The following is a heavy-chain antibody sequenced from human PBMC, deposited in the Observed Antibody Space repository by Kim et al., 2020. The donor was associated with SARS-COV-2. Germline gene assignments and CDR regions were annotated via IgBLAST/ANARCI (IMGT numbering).Heavy chain of an antibody. D-gene: IGHD3-22*01. V-gene: IGHV4-59*01. Sequence: SETLSLTCTVSGGSISSYYWSWIRQPPGKGLEWIGYIYYSGSTNYNPSLKSRVTISVDTSKNQFSLKLSSVTAADTAVYYCARFGHYYDSSGYSYYFDYWGQGTLVTVSS. CDR3: ARFGHYYDSSGYSYYFDY. CDR1: GGSISSYY. CDR2: IYYSGST. J-gene: IGHJ4*02.